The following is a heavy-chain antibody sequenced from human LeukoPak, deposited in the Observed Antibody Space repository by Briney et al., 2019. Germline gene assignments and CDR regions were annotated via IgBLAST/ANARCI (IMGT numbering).Heavy chain of an antibody. Sequence: GGALRLSCAASGVTFSSYVLHSVRAAPRKGLEWGAVISYEGSDKYYADSVKGRFTISRDNSKNTLYLQMNSLRAENTALYYCARDGPNSSDSSGYYSEYFQQWGQGTLVTVSS. D-gene: IGHD3-22*01. CDR2: ISYEGSDK. V-gene: IGHV3-30*04. J-gene: IGHJ1*01. CDR1: GVTFSSYV. CDR3: ARDGPNSSDSSGYYSEYFQQ.